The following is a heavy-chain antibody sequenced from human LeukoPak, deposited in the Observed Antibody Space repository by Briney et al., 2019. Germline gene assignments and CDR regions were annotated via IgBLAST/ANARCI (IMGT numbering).Heavy chain of an antibody. Sequence: ASVKVSCKASGGTFSSYAISWVRQAPGQGLEWMGGIIPIFATANYAQKLQGRVTMTTDTSTSTAYMELRSLRSDDTAVYYCARDRSGGSRDHYYYYGMDVWGQGTTVTVSS. CDR1: GGTFSSYA. J-gene: IGHJ6*02. CDR2: IIPIFATA. D-gene: IGHD2-15*01. V-gene: IGHV1-69*05. CDR3: ARDRSGGSRDHYYYYGMDV.